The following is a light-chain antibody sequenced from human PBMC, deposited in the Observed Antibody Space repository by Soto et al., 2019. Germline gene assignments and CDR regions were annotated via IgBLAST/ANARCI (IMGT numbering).Light chain of an antibody. Sequence: EIVLTQSTATLSLSPGERATLSCRASQSVSSNLAWYQQKPGQAPRLLIYGASTRATGIPARFSGSGSGTEFTLTISSLQSEDFAIYYCQQYNNGPPITFGQGTRLEIK. CDR3: QQYNNGPPIT. CDR2: GAS. V-gene: IGKV3-15*01. J-gene: IGKJ5*01. CDR1: QSVSSN.